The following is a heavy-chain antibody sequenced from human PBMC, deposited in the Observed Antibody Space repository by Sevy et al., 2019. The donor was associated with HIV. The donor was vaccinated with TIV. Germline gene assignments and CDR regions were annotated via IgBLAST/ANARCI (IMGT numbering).Heavy chain of an antibody. J-gene: IGHJ4*02. CDR3: ARAVLETSTWRSDY. D-gene: IGHD1-1*01. CDR2: ISSNSGYI. CDR1: GFTFSSYR. Sequence: GGSLGLSCAASGFTFSSYRMTWVRQAPGKGLEWVSCISSNSGYINYADSVKGRFTISRDNAKNLLYLQMDSLRAEDTAVYYCARAVLETSTWRSDYWGQGTLVTVSS. V-gene: IGHV3-21*01.